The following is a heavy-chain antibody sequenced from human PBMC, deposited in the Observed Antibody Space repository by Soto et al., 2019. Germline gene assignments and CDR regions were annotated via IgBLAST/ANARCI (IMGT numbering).Heavy chain of an antibody. J-gene: IGHJ4*02. CDR2: ISAYNGNT. CDR3: ARSHYYDSSGYYPDY. D-gene: IGHD3-22*01. V-gene: IGHV1-18*01. Sequence: ASVKVSCKASGYTFTSYGISWVRQAPGQGLEWMGWISAYNGNTNYAQKLQGRVTMTTDTSTSTAYMELRSLRSDDTAVYYCARSHYYDSSGYYPDYWGQGTLVTVSS. CDR1: GYTFTSYG.